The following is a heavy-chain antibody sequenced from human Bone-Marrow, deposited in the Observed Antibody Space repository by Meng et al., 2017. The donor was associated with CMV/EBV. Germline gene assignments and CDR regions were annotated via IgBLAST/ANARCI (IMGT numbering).Heavy chain of an antibody. CDR1: SISSGDFY. CDR2: IYYSGSS. Sequence: SISSGDFYWSWIRQPPGKGLEWIGYIYYSGSSYYNPSLKSRVIIAVDTSKNQFSLKLSSVTAADTAIYYCANSAYSYSPYYYGLDVWGQGTTVTVSS. V-gene: IGHV4-30-4*01. D-gene: IGHD4-11*01. J-gene: IGHJ6*02. CDR3: ANSAYSYSPYYYGLDV.